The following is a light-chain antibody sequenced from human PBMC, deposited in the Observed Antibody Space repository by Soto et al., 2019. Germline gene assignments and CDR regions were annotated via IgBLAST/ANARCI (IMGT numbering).Light chain of an antibody. CDR2: GAS. J-gene: IGKJ3*01. CDR3: QQLNTFPPFFT. V-gene: IGKV1-9*01. Sequence: DIQLTQSPSFLSASVGDRVTITCRASQGIRSYLAWYRQRPGKAPELLIYGASTLRPGGASRFSGSVSGTEFALTIIRLQPEDFATYFCQQLNTFPPFFTFGPGTKVDIK. CDR1: QGIRSY.